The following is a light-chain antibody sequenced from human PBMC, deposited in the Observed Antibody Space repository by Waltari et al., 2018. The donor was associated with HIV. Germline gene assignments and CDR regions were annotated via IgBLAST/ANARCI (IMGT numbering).Light chain of an antibody. CDR3: QVWDIITDEVI. J-gene: IGLJ2*01. V-gene: IGLV3-21*01. CDR1: NIGSKR. Sequence: SYVLTQSPSVSVAPGQTAIITCGGNNIGSKRVHWYQQRPGQAPVLIIFDDDDRPSWIPERFSGSNSGDTATLSISRVEAGDEADYFCQVWDIITDEVIFGGGTKMTVL. CDR2: DDD.